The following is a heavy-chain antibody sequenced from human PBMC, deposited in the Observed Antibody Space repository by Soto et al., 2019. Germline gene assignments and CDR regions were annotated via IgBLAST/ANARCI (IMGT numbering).Heavy chain of an antibody. CDR3: AKDLNGSGSFTSYYHYGMDV. J-gene: IGHJ6*02. D-gene: IGHD3-10*01. Sequence: EVQMLESGGGLVHPGGSLRLSCAASGFTFSNYAMNWVRQAPGKGLEWVSSISGSGRNTYYAESVKGRVAIARGSSKNTLYLQMNSLCLEDTGVYYWAKDLNGSGSFTSYYHYGMDVWGQGTTVTVSS. V-gene: IGHV3-23*01. CDR1: GFTFSNYA. CDR2: ISGSGRNT.